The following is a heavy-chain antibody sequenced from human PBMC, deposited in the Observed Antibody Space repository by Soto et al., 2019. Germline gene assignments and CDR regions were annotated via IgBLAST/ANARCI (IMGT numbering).Heavy chain of an antibody. CDR3: ARGSYSLMGYYYYYGMDV. V-gene: IGHV1-8*01. CDR1: GYTFTSYA. CDR2: MNPNSGNT. J-gene: IGHJ6*02. Sequence: SVKPSCKASGYTFTSYAIDCVRQATEQGLEWMGWMNPNSGNTGYAQKFQGRVTMTRNTSISTAYMELSSLRSEDTAVYYCARGSYSLMGYYYYYGMDVWGQGTTVTVSS. D-gene: IGHD2-8*01.